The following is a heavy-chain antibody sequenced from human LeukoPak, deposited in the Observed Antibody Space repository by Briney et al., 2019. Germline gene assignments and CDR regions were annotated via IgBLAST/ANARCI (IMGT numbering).Heavy chain of an antibody. V-gene: IGHV4-61*02. CDR1: GASIDFESYY. CDR3: ARGHDYCSEYFQH. CDR2: IDHGGVT. D-gene: IGHD4-11*01. J-gene: IGHJ1*01. Sequence: PSQTLSLTCTVSGASIDFESYYWSWDRQSAGKGLESIGRIDHGGVTNYNPSLQSRVTISLDTSQKQFSLKLNSVTAADTAVYYCARGHDYCSEYFQHWGQGTLVSVSS.